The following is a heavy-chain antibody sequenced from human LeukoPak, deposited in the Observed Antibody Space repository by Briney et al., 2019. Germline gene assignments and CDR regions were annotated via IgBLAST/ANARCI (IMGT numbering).Heavy chain of an antibody. D-gene: IGHD2-2*01. Sequence: SQTLSLTCAVSGGSISSGGYSWSWIRQPPGKGLEWIGYTYHSGTTYYNPSLKSRVTISVDRSKNQFSLKLSSVTAADTAVYYCARYCSSTSCYLGDFDYWGQGTLVTVSS. CDR2: TYHSGTT. J-gene: IGHJ4*02. V-gene: IGHV4-30-2*01. CDR3: ARYCSSTSCYLGDFDY. CDR1: GGSISSGGYS.